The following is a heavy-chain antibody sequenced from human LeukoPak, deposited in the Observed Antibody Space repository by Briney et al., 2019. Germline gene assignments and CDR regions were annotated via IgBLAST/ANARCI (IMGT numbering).Heavy chain of an antibody. V-gene: IGHV4-4*07. CDR2: IFASGTT. CDR3: ARVYLGLYCGGHCYTSYFDY. CDR1: GGSISTYS. J-gene: IGHJ4*02. D-gene: IGHD2-21*02. Sequence: NPSKTLSLTCTVSGGSISTYSWNWIRQPAGKGLEWIGRIFASGTTKYNPSLKSRVTISVDTSKNQFSLKLNSVTAADTAVYYCARVYLGLYCGGHCYTSYFDYWGQGTLVTVSS.